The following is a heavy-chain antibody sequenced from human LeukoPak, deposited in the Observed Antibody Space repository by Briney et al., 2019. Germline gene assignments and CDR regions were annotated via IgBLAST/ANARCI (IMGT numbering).Heavy chain of an antibody. CDR3: ASPGAGYDFVDAFDI. Sequence: GESLKISCNGSGYSFTSYWICWVRQMAGKGLEWMGIIYPGDSDTRYSPSFQGQVTISADKSISTAYLQWSSLKASDTAMYYCASPGAGYDFVDAFDIWGQGTMVTVSS. CDR1: GYSFTSYW. J-gene: IGHJ3*02. V-gene: IGHV5-51*01. D-gene: IGHD5-12*01. CDR2: IYPGDSDT.